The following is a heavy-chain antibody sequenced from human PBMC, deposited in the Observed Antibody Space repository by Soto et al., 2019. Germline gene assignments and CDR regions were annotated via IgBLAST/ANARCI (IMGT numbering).Heavy chain of an antibody. CDR3: AREGQAPYYYYGMDV. Sequence: QVQVVQSGDEVKKPGATVKVSCEASGYTFTNYGFSWVRQAPGQGLEWMGWISGYNGNTKYAEKFQGRVTMTTDTSTSTAHMELRSLRSDDTAVYYCAREGQAPYYYYGMDVWGQGTAVTVSS. J-gene: IGHJ6*02. CDR1: GYTFTNYG. V-gene: IGHV1-18*01. CDR2: ISGYNGNT.